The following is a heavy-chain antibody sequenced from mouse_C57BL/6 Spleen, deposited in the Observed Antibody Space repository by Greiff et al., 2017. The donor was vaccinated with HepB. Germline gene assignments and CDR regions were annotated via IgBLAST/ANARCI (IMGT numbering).Heavy chain of an antibody. V-gene: IGHV5-9-1*02. CDR2: ISSGGDYI. D-gene: IGHD1-3*01. Sequence: EVKVVESGEGLVKPGGSLKLSCAASGFTFSSYAMSWVRQTPEKRLEWVAYISSGGDYIYYADTVKGRFTISRDNARNTLYLQMSSLKSEDTAMYYCTRDQSKEYYYAMDYWGQGTSVTVSS. CDR1: GFTFSSYA. J-gene: IGHJ4*01. CDR3: TRDQSKEYYYAMDY.